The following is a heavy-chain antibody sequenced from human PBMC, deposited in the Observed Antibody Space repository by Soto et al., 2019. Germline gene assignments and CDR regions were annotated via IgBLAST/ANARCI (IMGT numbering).Heavy chain of an antibody. V-gene: IGHV3-30*18. Sequence: GGSLRLSCAASGFSFTNYAMHWVRQAPGKGLEWVAVISYHGSNKFYADSVKGRFTISRGSSKNTLDLQMTRLRPEDTAVYYCAKDLHDSAIGGVIVIPGCCYYGMDVWGQGTTVTVSS. CDR1: GFSFTNYA. J-gene: IGHJ6*02. CDR2: ISYHGSNK. CDR3: AKDLHDSAIGGVIVIPGCCYYGMDV. D-gene: IGHD3-16*02.